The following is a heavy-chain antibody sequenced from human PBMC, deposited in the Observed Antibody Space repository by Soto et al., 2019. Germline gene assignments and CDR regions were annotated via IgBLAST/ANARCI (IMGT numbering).Heavy chain of an antibody. CDR2: IIPIQGKA. CDR3: AKSLLFVDHAYMDV. CDR1: GGSFIRYS. V-gene: IGHV1-69*02. J-gene: IGHJ6*03. D-gene: IGHD2-21*01. Sequence: QVQLVQSGAELKKPGSSVKVSCETSGGSFIRYSFTWVRQAPGQGLEWMGRIIPIQGKANYALKFQDRVTITADRSTRTAYMELRSLRPEDTAVYYCAKSLLFVDHAYMDVWGKGTTVTVSS.